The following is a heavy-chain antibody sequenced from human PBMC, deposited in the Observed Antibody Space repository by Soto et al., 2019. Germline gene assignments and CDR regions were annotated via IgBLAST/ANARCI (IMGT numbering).Heavy chain of an antibody. CDR2: IWYDGSNK. CDR3: AREGPYCGGDCYYYFDY. V-gene: IGHV3-33*01. CDR1: GFTFSSYG. J-gene: IGHJ4*02. D-gene: IGHD2-21*02. Sequence: QVQLVESGGGVVQPGRSLRLSCAASGFTFSSYGMHWVRQAPGKGLEWVAVIWYDGSNKYYADSVKGRFTISRDNSKNTLDLQMNSLSAEDTAVYYCAREGPYCGGDCYYYFDYWGQGTLVTVSS.